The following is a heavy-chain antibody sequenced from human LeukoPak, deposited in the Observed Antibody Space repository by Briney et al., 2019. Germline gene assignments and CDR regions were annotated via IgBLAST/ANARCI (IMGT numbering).Heavy chain of an antibody. CDR3: ATDRSVY. J-gene: IGHJ4*02. CDR1: GFGGSRNH. Sequence: GGSLRLSCAASGFGGSRNHVTWVRQAPGKGLEWVSVIYPGGSTYYADAVKGRFIISRDNSNNTLYLQMNNLRAEDTAVYYCATDRSVYWGQGTLVTVSS. V-gene: IGHV3-66*01. CDR2: IYPGGST.